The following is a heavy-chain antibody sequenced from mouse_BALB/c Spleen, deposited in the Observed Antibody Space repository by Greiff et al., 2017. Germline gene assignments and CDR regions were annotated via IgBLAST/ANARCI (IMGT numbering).Heavy chain of an antibody. CDR1: GDSITSGY. CDR3: ARDGTATRYAMDY. Sequence: EVKLVESGPSLVKPSQTLSLTCSVTGDSITSGYWNWIRKFPGNKLEYMGYISYSGSTYYNPSLKSRISITRDTSKNQYYLQLNSVTTEDTATYYCARDGTATRYAMDYWGQGTSVTVSS. D-gene: IGHD1-2*01. V-gene: IGHV3-8*02. CDR2: ISYSGST. J-gene: IGHJ4*01.